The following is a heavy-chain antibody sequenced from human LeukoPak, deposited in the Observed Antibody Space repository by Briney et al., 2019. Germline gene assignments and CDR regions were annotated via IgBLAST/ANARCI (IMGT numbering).Heavy chain of an antibody. CDR3: ARALPDWFDP. V-gene: IGHV4-38-2*01. CDR1: GYSISSGYY. Sequence: SETLSLTCAVSGYSISSGYYWGWIRQPPGKGLEWIGRIYTSGSTNYNPSLKSRVTISVDTSKNQFSLKLSSVTAADTAVYYCARALPDWFDPWGQGTLVTVSS. CDR2: IYTSGST. J-gene: IGHJ5*02.